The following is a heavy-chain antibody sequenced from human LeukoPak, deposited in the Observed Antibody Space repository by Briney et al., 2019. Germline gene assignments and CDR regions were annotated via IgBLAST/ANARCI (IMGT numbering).Heavy chain of an antibody. CDR1: GFTFSSYG. CDR3: AKDLVVRGVISAFDI. CDR2: ISGSGGST. D-gene: IGHD3-10*01. V-gene: IGHV3-23*01. J-gene: IGHJ3*02. Sequence: GGSLRLSCAASGFTFSSYGMSWVRQAPGKGLEWVSAISGSGGSTYYADSVKGRFTISRDNSKNTLYLQMNSLRAEDTAVYYCAKDLVVRGVISAFDIWGQGTMVTVSS.